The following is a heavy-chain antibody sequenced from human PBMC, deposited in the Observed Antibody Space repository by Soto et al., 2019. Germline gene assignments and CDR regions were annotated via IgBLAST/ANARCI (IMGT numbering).Heavy chain of an antibody. J-gene: IGHJ6*03. CDR1: GYTFTSYD. CDR3: ARDSPGYSSSDYYYYYMDV. D-gene: IGHD6-6*01. Sequence: QVQLVQSGAEVKKPGASVKVSCKASGYTFTSYDINWVRQATGQGLEWMGWMNPNSGNTGYAQKFKGRVTMTRNTAISTAYMELSSLRSEDTAVYYCARDSPGYSSSDYYYYYMDVWGKGTTVTVSS. V-gene: IGHV1-8*01. CDR2: MNPNSGNT.